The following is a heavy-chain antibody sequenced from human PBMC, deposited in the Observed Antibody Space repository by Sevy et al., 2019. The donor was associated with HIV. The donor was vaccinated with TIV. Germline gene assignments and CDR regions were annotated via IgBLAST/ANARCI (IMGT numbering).Heavy chain of an antibody. CDR1: GDSVSSGNYY. J-gene: IGHJ6*02. Sequence: SETLSLTCTVSGDSVSSGNYYWSWIRQPPGKGLEWIGYHFYSASTIYNPSLKSRVTISVDTSKNQFSLKLTSVTAADTAVYYCAGAAPAYYYAMDVWGQGTTVTVSS. CDR2: HFYSAST. V-gene: IGHV4-61*01. D-gene: IGHD2-15*01. CDR3: AGAAPAYYYAMDV.